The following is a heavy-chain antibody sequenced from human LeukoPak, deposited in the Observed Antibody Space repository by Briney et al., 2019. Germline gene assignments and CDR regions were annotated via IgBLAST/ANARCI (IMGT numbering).Heavy chain of an antibody. CDR2: ISGRSNNT. D-gene: IGHD3-9*01. J-gene: IGHJ4*02. V-gene: IGHV3-23*01. CDR3: AKWGDYDALTGYYVSDF. CDR1: GFIFSNYA. Sequence: HSGGSLRLSCAASGFIFSNYAMYWVRQAPGKGLEWVSAISGRSNNTYYADSVKGRFTISRDSSKNTLYLQMNSLRADDTAVYYCAKWGDYDALTGYYVSDFWGQGTLVTVSS.